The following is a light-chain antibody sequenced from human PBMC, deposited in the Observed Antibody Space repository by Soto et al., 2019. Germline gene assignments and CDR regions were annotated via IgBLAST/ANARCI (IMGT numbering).Light chain of an antibody. Sequence: EIVLTQSPATLSLSPGEGATLSCRASQSVSSYLAWYQQKPGQPPRLLIYDASNRATGIPDRFSGSGSGTDFTLTISRLEPEDAAVYYCQKCSNWPHTFGGGTKVDIK. CDR3: QKCSNWPHT. V-gene: IGKV3-11*01. CDR2: DAS. J-gene: IGKJ4*01. CDR1: QSVSSY.